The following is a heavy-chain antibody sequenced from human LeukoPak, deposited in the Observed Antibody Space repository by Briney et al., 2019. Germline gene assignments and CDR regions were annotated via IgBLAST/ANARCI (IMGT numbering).Heavy chain of an antibody. Sequence: GGSLRLFCAASGFTFSSHAMHWVRQAPGKGLEWVSSISSSSSYIYYADSVKGRFTISRDNAKNSLYLQMNSLRAEDTAVYYCARGYFDYWGQGTLVTVSS. CDR1: GFTFSSHA. V-gene: IGHV3-21*01. J-gene: IGHJ4*02. CDR3: ARGYFDY. CDR2: ISSSSSYI.